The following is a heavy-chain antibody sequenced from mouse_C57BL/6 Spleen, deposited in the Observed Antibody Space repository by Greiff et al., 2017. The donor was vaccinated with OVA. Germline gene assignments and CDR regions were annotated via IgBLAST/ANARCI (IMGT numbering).Heavy chain of an antibody. V-gene: IGHV5-9-1*02. Sequence: EVKVEESGEGLVKPGGSLKLSCAASGFTFSSYAMSWVRQTPEKRLEWVAYISSGGDYIYYADTVKGRFTISRDNARNTLYLQMSSLKSEDTAMYYCTRVGNYYAMDYWGQGTSVTVSS. CDR1: GFTFSSYA. J-gene: IGHJ4*01. CDR3: TRVGNYYAMDY. CDR2: ISSGGDYI. D-gene: IGHD2-1*01.